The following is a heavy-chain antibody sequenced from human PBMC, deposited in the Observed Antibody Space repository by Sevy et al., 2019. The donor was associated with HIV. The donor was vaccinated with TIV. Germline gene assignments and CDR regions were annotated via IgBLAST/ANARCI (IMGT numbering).Heavy chain of an antibody. CDR2: IKQDGCVK. J-gene: IGHJ4*02. V-gene: IGHV3-7*01. CDR1: GFTLNSYW. D-gene: IGHD6-13*01. Sequence: GGSLRLSCVASGFTLNSYWMSWVRQAPGKGLEWVANIKQDGCVKYYVDSVKGRFTISRDNARNSLYLQMNSLRVEDTALYYCVRAIAADGSFWGQGTLVTVSS. CDR3: VRAIAADGSF.